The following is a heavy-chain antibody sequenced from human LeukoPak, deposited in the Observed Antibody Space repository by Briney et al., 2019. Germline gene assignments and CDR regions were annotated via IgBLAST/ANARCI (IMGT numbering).Heavy chain of an antibody. CDR2: ISGSGGST. D-gene: IGHD3-10*01. CDR3: AKDQTPYGSGSYSPIDY. CDR1: GFTFSSYA. V-gene: IGHV3-23*01. Sequence: GGSLRLSCAASGFTFSSYAMNWVRQAPGKGLEWVSGISGSGGSTYYADSVKGRFTISRDNSKNTLYLQVNSLRAEDTALYYCAKDQTPYGSGSYSPIDYWGQGTLVTVSS. J-gene: IGHJ4*02.